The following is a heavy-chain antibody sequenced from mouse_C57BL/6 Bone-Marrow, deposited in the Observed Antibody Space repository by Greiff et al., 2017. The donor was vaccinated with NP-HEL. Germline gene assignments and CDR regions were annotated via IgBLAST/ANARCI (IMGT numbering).Heavy chain of an antibody. J-gene: IGHJ2*01. CDR2: ISSGSSTI. Sequence: EVKLEESGGGLVKPGGSLKLSCAASGFTFSDYGMHWVRQAPEKGLEWVAYISSGSSTIYYADTVKGRFTISRDNAKNTLFLQMTSLRSEDTAMYYCARYYDYEGYWGQGTTLTVSS. D-gene: IGHD2-4*01. V-gene: IGHV5-17*01. CDR3: ARYYDYEGY. CDR1: GFTFSDYG.